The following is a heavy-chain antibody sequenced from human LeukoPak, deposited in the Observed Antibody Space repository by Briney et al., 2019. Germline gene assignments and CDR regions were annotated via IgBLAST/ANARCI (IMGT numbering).Heavy chain of an antibody. Sequence: GGSLRLSCAASGFTFSSYAMSWVRQAPGKGLEWVSAISCSGGSTYYADSVKGRFTISRDNSKNTLYPQINSLRAEDTAVYYCAKDRHGGSRFPDAFDIWRQGTMVTVPS. CDR1: GFTFSSYA. D-gene: IGHD3-10*01. V-gene: IGHV3-23*01. J-gene: IGHJ3*02. CDR3: AKDRHGGSRFPDAFDI. CDR2: ISCSGGST.